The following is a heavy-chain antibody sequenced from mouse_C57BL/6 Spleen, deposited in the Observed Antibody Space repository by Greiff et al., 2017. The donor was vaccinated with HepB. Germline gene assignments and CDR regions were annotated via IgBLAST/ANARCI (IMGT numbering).Heavy chain of an antibody. J-gene: IGHJ2*01. V-gene: IGHV2-2*01. CDR2: IWSGGST. D-gene: IGHD2-1*01. Sequence: QVQLKQSGPGLVQPSQSLSITCTVSGFSLTSYGVHWVRQSPGKGLEWLGVIWSGGSTDYNAAFISRLSISKDNSKSQVFFKMNSLQADDTAIYYCARNSMIYYGNYEGFDYWGQGTTLTVSS. CDR3: ARNSMIYYGNYEGFDY. CDR1: GFSLTSYG.